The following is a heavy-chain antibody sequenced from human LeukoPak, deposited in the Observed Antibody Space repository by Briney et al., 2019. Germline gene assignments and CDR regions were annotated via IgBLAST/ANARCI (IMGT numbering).Heavy chain of an antibody. J-gene: IGHJ4*02. D-gene: IGHD3-22*01. CDR1: GGSFSGYY. Sequence: PSETLSLTCAVYGGSFSGYYWSWIRQPPGKGLEWIGEINHSGSTNYNPSLKSRVTISVDTSKNQFSLKLSSVTAADTAVYCCARMNYYDSSGYAFDYWGQGTLVTVSS. V-gene: IGHV4-34*01. CDR3: ARMNYYDSSGYAFDY. CDR2: INHSGST.